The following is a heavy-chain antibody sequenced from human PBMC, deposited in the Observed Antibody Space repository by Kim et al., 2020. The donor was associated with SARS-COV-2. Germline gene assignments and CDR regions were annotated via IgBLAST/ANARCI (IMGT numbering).Heavy chain of an antibody. CDR3: ASRGQVTMVFDY. V-gene: IGHV4-31*03. CDR1: GDSISSGSHY. Sequence: SETLSLTCTVSGDSISSGSHYWGWIRQQPGKGLEWIGNIYYNGSSKYNPSLKSRVTISVDTCKNQFSLRLRSVTAADTAVYFCASRGQVTMVFDYWGLGT. CDR2: IYYNGSS. D-gene: IGHD3-10*01. J-gene: IGHJ4*02.